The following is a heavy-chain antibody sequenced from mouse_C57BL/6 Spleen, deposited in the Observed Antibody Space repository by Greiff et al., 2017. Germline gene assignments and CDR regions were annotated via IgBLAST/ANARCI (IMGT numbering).Heavy chain of an antibody. J-gene: IGHJ3*01. D-gene: IGHD1-1*01. CDR3: ADGSRAY. CDR1: GYAFSSSW. Sequence: VQLQESGPELVKPGASVKISCKASGYAFSSSWMNWVKQRPGKGLEWIGLIYPGDGDTNYNGKFKGKATLTADKSSGTAYMQLSSLTSEDSAFYFCADGSRAYWGQGTLVTVSA. V-gene: IGHV1-82*01. CDR2: IYPGDGDT.